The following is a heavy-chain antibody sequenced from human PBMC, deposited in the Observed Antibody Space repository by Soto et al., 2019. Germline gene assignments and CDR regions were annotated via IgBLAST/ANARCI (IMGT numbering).Heavy chain of an antibody. CDR2: MSYDGSNE. V-gene: IGHV3-30*18. D-gene: IGHD2-15*01. Sequence: QVQLVESGGGVVQPGRSLRLSCAASGFTFSHYAMHWVRQAPGKGLEWVALMSYDGSNEYYADSVKGRFTISRDNSKNTLYLQMHSLSAEDTAVYDCAKDGSHNFDYWGQGTLVTVSS. CDR3: AKDGSHNFDY. CDR1: GFTFSHYA. J-gene: IGHJ4*02.